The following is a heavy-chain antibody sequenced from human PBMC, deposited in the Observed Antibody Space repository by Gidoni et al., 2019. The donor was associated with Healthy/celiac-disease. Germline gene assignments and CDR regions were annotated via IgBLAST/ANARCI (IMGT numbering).Heavy chain of an antibody. D-gene: IGHD3-22*01. V-gene: IGHV3-33*01. J-gene: IGHJ3*02. CDR1: GFTFNNYG. Sequence: QVQLVESGGGVVQPGRSLSLSCAASGFTFNNYGMHWVRQAPGKGLEWVAVIWYDGNNKYYAASVKGRFTISRDNSKNTLYLKMNSLRAEDTAVYYCARDRNLLLPEVDAFDIWGQGTKVAVSS. CDR3: ARDRNLLLPEVDAFDI. CDR2: IWYDGNNK.